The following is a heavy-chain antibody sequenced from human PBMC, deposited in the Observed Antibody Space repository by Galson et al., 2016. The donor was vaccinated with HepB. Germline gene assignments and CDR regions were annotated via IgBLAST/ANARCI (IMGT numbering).Heavy chain of an antibody. D-gene: IGHD5/OR15-5a*01. J-gene: IGHJ6*03. CDR3: ARDIYEGAMDV. V-gene: IGHV3-53*01. CDR1: GFSVSRNY. CDR2: IYSDGRT. Sequence: SLRLSCAASGFSVSRNYMTWVRQAPGKGLEWVSSIYSDGRTYYADSVKGRFTISRNNSKNTPFLQMNGLGADDTAVYYCARDIYEGAMDVWGKGTTVTVSS.